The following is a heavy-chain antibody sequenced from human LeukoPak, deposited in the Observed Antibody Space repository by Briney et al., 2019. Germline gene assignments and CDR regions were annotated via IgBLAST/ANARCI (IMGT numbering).Heavy chain of an antibody. Sequence: GGSLRLSCAASGFTFSSYWMSWVRQAPGKGLEWVANIKQDGSEKYYVDSVKGRFTISRDNSKNTMYLQMDSLRAEDTALYYCAKGAQSASFDPWGQGTLVTVSS. CDR1: GFTFSSYW. D-gene: IGHD3-3*01. V-gene: IGHV3-7*03. CDR2: IKQDGSEK. J-gene: IGHJ5*02. CDR3: AKGAQSASFDP.